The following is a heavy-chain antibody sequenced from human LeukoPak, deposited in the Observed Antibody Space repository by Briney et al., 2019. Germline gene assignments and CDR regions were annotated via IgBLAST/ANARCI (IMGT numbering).Heavy chain of an antibody. V-gene: IGHV1-2*04. J-gene: IGHJ4*02. CDR1: GYTFTDYY. CDR2: INPNNGGT. CDR3: ARANPLHCSSTSCLFDY. D-gene: IGHD2-2*01. Sequence: ASVKVSCKASGYTFTDYYMHWVRQAPGQGLEWMGWINPNNGGTYSTQKFQGWVTMTRDTSISTAYMELSRPTSDDTAVYYCARANPLHCSSTSCLFDYWGQGSLVTVSS.